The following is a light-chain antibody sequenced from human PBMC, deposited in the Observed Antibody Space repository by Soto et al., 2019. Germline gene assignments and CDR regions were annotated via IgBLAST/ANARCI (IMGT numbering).Light chain of an antibody. CDR3: AARWV. V-gene: IGLV1-47*01. CDR1: SSNIGSNY. Sequence: QSVLTQPPSASGTPGQRVTISCSGSSSNIGSNYVYWYQQLPGTAPKLLIYRNNQRPSGVPDRFSGSKSGTSASLAISGLRSEDEADYYCAARWVFGGGTKPTVL. J-gene: IGLJ2*01. CDR2: RNN.